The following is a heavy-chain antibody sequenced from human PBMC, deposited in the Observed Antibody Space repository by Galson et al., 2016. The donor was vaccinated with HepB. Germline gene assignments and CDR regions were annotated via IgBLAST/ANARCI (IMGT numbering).Heavy chain of an antibody. CDR3: ARLVSGWYPNFDY. CDR2: IYHGGST. D-gene: IGHD6-19*01. J-gene: IGHJ4*02. Sequence: SETLSLTCAVSGGSISSSNWWSWVRQPPGKGLGWIGEIYHGGSTNYNPSLKSRVTISVDKSKNQFSLKLSSVTAADTAVYYCARLVSGWYPNFDYWGQGTLVTVSS. CDR1: GGSISSSNW. V-gene: IGHV4-4*02.